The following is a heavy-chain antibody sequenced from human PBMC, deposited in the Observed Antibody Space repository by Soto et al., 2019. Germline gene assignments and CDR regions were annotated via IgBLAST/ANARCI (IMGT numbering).Heavy chain of an antibody. CDR1: GCTFRSYA. J-gene: IGHJ5*02. CDR3: ERDAGYSSSWYWFDP. D-gene: IGHD6-13*01. CDR2: IIPIFGTA. V-gene: IGHV1-69*13. Sequence: SVKVSCKASGCTFRSYAISWVRQAPGQGLEWMGGIIPIFGTANYAQKFRGRVTITADESTSTAYMELSSLRSEDTAVYYCERDAGYSSSWYWFDPWGQGTLVTVSS.